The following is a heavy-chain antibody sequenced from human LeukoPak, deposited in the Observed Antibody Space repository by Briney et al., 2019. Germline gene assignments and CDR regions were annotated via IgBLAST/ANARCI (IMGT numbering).Heavy chain of an antibody. V-gene: IGHV4-4*07. Sequence: PSETLSLTCTVSGGSISSYYWSWIRQPAGKGLEWIGRIYTSGSTNYNPSLKSRVTMSVDTSKNQFSLKLSSVTAADTAVYYCARSGVVVPAAALFDYWGQGTLVTVSS. CDR2: IYTSGST. CDR3: ARSGVVVPAAALFDY. D-gene: IGHD2-2*01. CDR1: GGSISSYY. J-gene: IGHJ4*02.